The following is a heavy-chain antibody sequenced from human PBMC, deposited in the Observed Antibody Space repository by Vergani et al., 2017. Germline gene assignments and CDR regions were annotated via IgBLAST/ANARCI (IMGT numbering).Heavy chain of an antibody. CDR3: ATKSCGTPGCQIGYFRE. J-gene: IGHJ1*01. CDR1: GFPFSTYG. V-gene: IGHV3-30*02. D-gene: IGHD1-1*01. Sequence: QVQLVESGGGVVQPGESLRLSCAASGFPFSTYGMHWVRQAPGKGLEWVAFIQKDGIDKFYADSVRGRFTISRDISKSTLYLQMNSLRTEDTAVYYCATKSCGTPGCQIGYFREWVQGTLVTVSS. CDR2: IQKDGIDK.